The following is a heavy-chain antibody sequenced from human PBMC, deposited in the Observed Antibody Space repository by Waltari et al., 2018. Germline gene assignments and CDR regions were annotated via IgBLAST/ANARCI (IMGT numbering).Heavy chain of an antibody. Sequence: QVQLQQWGAGLLKPSETLSLTCAVYGGSFSGYYWSWLRQPPGKGLEWIGEINHSGSTNYNPSLKSRVTISVDTSKNQFSLKLSSVTAADTAVYYCARVSAAIVGTNWFDPWGQGTLVTVSS. CDR2: INHSGST. V-gene: IGHV4-34*01. D-gene: IGHD2-21*01. J-gene: IGHJ5*02. CDR3: ARVSAAIVGTNWFDP. CDR1: GGSFSGYY.